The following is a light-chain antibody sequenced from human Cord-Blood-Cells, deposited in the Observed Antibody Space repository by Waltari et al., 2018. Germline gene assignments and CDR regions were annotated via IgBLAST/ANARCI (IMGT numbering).Light chain of an antibody. J-gene: IGKJ2*01. Sequence: EIVLPQSPGTLSLSPGVRATLPCSASQSVSSTYLAWYQQKPGQAPRLLIYGASSRATGIPDRFSGSGSGTDFTLTISRLEPEDFAVYYCQQYGSSPPYTFGQGTKLEIK. V-gene: IGKV3-20*01. CDR1: QSVSSTY. CDR2: GAS. CDR3: QQYGSSPPYT.